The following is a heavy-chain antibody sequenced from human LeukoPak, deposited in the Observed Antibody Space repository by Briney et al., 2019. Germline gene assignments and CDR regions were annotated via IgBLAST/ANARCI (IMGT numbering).Heavy chain of an antibody. J-gene: IGHJ5*02. V-gene: IGHV4-39*01. Sequence: SETLSLTCAVYGGSFSGYYWGWIRQPPGKGLEWIGSIYYSGSTYYNPSLKSRVTISVDTSKNQFSLKLSSVTAADTAVYYCARRGSSGWYVGWFDPWGQGTLVTVSS. CDR2: IYYSGST. CDR1: GGSFSGYY. D-gene: IGHD6-19*01. CDR3: ARRGSSGWYVGWFDP.